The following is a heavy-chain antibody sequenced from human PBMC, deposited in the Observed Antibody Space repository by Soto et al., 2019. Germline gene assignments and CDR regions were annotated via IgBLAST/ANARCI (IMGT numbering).Heavy chain of an antibody. D-gene: IGHD6-13*01. CDR2: ISYDGSKQ. CDR1: GLTFSSYA. V-gene: IGHV3-30*18. CDR3: AKEDREKPAAGSSFDS. J-gene: IGHJ4*02. Sequence: QVQLVESGGGVVQPGRSLRLSCAASGLTFSSYAMHWVRQAPGKGLEWVALISYDGSKQYYAESVKGRFTISRDNSKSTLYLQMNSMRAEDTAVYYCAKEDREKPAAGSSFDSWGQGTLVTVSS.